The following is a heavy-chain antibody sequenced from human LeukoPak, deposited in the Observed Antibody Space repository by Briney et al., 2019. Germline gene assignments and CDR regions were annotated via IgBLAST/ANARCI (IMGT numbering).Heavy chain of an antibody. CDR1: GFPFSTYE. V-gene: IGHV3-48*03. CDR2: ISSSGSTI. CDR3: ARAPSSDD. Sequence: GGSLRLSCAASGFPFSTYEMNWIRQAPGRGLEWVSYISSSGSTIFYADSVRGRFTISRDNAKNSLYLQMNSLRAEDTAVYYCARAPSSDDWGQGTLVTVSS. J-gene: IGHJ4*02.